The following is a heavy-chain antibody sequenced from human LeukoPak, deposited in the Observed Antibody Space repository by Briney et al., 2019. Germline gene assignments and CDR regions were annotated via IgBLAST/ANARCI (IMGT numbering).Heavy chain of an antibody. D-gene: IGHD1-20*01. CDR3: AINEGYNWNDVFAFGI. Sequence: ASVKVSCKASGYTFTGYYIHWVRQAPGQGLEWMGWINPNSGGTNYAQKFQGRVTMTRDTSISTAYMELSRLRSDDTAVYYCAINEGYNWNDVFAFGIWGQGTMVTVSS. CDR2: INPNSGGT. V-gene: IGHV1-2*02. J-gene: IGHJ3*02. CDR1: GYTFTGYY.